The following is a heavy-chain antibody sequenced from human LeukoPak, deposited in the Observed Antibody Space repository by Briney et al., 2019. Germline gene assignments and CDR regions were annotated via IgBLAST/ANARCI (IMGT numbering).Heavy chain of an antibody. CDR1: GFTFSDYY. V-gene: IGHV3-11*04. J-gene: IGHJ4*02. CDR2: ISSSGSTI. Sequence: GGSLRLSCAASGFTFSDYYMSWIRQAPGKGLEWVSYISSSGSTIYYADSVKGRFTISRDNSKNTLYLQMNSLRAEDTAVYYCARDLSSPGIAVAGLDYWGQGTLVTVSS. CDR3: ARDLSSPGIAVAGLDY. D-gene: IGHD6-19*01.